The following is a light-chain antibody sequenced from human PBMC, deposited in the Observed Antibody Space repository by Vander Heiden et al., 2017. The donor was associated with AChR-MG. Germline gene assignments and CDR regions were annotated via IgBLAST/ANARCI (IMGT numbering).Light chain of an antibody. J-gene: IGKJ2*01. Sequence: EVVMTQSPATLSVSPGESATLSCRASQDVGDSVAWYQQKLGQSPRLLIFAASTRATGFPARFTGSGSGTEFTLTISGLHSEDFALYYCQQYGKWPPYTFGQGTKLEIK. V-gene: IGKV3-15*01. CDR1: QDVGDS. CDR2: AAS. CDR3: QQYGKWPPYT.